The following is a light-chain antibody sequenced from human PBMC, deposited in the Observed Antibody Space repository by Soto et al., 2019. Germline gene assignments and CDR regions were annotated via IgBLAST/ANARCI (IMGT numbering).Light chain of an antibody. CDR3: QQCDRSPWT. CDR1: QSVSSK. CDR2: DTY. V-gene: IGKV3-15*01. J-gene: IGKJ1*01. Sequence: EIVMTQSPATLSVSPGARATLSCRASQSVSSKLAWYQQKPGQAPRLVIYDTYTRATGIPARFSGSGSGTEFTLTISSLQSEDFAVYYCQQCDRSPWTFGQGTKVDIK.